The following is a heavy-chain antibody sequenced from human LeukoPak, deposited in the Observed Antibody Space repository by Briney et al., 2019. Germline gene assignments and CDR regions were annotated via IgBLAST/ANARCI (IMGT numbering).Heavy chain of an antibody. J-gene: IGHJ4*02. Sequence: GGSLRLSCVVSGFTVSSNYMSWVRQAPRRGLQWVSVLYSGGSTYYADSVKGRFTISRDNSKNTLYLQMNSLRAEDTAVCYCARDLTGDAYFDYWGQGTLVTVSS. V-gene: IGHV3-66*01. CDR2: LYSGGST. CDR3: ARDLTGDAYFDY. D-gene: IGHD7-27*01. CDR1: GFTVSSNY.